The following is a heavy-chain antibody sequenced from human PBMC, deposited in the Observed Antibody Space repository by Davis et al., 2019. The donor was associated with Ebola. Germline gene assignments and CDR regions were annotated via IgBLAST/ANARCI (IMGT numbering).Heavy chain of an antibody. J-gene: IGHJ5*02. D-gene: IGHD6-13*01. CDR3: ARAAGRRWFDP. CDR2: FSAYNGNT. V-gene: IGHV1-18*01. CDR1: LYTFTSHG. Sequence: SVTVSCKASLYTFTSHGISRVRPPPHQGLEWMGRFSAYNGNTNYAQKLQGRVTMTTDTSTSTAYIELRSLRSDDTAVYYCARAAGRRWFDPWGQGTLVTVSS.